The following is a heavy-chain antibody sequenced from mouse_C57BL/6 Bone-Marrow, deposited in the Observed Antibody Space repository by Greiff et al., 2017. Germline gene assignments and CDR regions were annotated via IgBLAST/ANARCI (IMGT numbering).Heavy chain of an antibody. CDR3: ARDPDMDY. Sequence: EVMLVESGGGLVKPGGSLKLSCAASGYTFTSYSMSWVRQTPGKGLEWVGTISDGGGTTYYTDNVKGRFTISRDNAKTNLYLQMSHLKSEDTAMCYCARDPDMDYWGQGTSVTVSS. V-gene: IGHV5-4*01. J-gene: IGHJ4*01. CDR1: GYTFTSYS. CDR2: ISDGGGTT.